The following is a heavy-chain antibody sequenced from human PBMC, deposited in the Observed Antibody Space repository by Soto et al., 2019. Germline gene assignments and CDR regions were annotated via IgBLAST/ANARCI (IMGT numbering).Heavy chain of an antibody. CDR2: INAGNGNT. CDR1: GYTFSSYA. J-gene: IGHJ4*02. Sequence: ASVTVSCKASGYTFSSYAMHLVRQAPGQRLEWMGWINAGNGNTKYSQKFQGRVTITRDTSASTAYMELSSLRSEDTAVYYCARDRGGNYIFDYWGQGTLVTVSS. CDR3: ARDRGGNYIFDY. V-gene: IGHV1-3*01. D-gene: IGHD1-7*01.